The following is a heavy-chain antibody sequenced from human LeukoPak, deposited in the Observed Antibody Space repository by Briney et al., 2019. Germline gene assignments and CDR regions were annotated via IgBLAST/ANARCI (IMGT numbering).Heavy chain of an antibody. V-gene: IGHV4-39*07. CDR3: ARVHTATFEY. CDR1: GDSIGSSSYY. D-gene: IGHD5-18*01. J-gene: IGHJ4*02. Sequence: PSETPSLTCTVSGDSIGSSSYYWGRIRQPPGKGLEWIGSIYYSGSTYYNPSLRSRVTISLDTSKNQFSVKLSSVTAADTAVYYCARVHTATFEYWGQGTLVTVSS. CDR2: IYYSGST.